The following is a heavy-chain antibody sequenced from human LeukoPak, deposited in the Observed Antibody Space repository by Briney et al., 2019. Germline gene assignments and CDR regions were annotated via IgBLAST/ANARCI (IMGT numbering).Heavy chain of an antibody. CDR2: ISGSGDTT. CDR3: AKELTTERTPGVDS. Sequence: PGRSLRLSCAASGFTFSTYGMHWVRQGPGTGLEWVSAISGSGDTTFYAVSVKGRFTISRENSKKTLYLQVNSLRAEDTAVYFCAKELTTERTPGVDSWGQGTLVTVSS. V-gene: IGHV3-23*01. J-gene: IGHJ4*02. CDR1: GFTFSTYG. D-gene: IGHD4-17*01.